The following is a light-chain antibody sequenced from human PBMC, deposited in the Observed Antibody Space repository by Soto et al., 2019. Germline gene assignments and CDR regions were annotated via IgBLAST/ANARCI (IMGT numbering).Light chain of an antibody. J-gene: IGLJ2*01. CDR1: SSDVGGYNY. V-gene: IGLV2-11*01. CDR3: CSYAGRSMVI. Sequence: QSVLTQPRSVSGSPGQSVAISCTGTSSDVGGYNYVSWYQQQPGRAPKLMIYDVSERPSGVPDRFSGSKAGYTASLTISGLQAEDEADYYCCSYAGRSMVIFGGWTKLTVL. CDR2: DVS.